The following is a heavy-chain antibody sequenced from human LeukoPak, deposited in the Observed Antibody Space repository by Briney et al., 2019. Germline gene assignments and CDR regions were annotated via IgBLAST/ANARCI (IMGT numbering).Heavy chain of an antibody. Sequence: SETLSLTCTVSGGSISSYYWSWIRQPPGKGLEWIGYIYYSGSTNYNPSLKSRVTISVDTSKNQFSPNLSSVTAADTAVYYCARDLLSTAGYFDYWGQGTLVTVSS. D-gene: IGHD6-19*01. V-gene: IGHV4-59*01. CDR2: IYYSGST. CDR3: ARDLLSTAGYFDY. CDR1: GGSISSYY. J-gene: IGHJ4*02.